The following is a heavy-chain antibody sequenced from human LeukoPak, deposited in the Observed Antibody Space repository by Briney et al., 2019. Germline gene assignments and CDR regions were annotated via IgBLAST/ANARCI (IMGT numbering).Heavy chain of an antibody. Sequence: GGSLRLSCAASGFTFSSYSMNWVRQAPGKGLEWVSYISSSSSTIYYADSVKGRFTISRDNAKNSLYLQMNSLRAEDTAVYYCARASIAARWVTFDYWGQGTLVTVSS. D-gene: IGHD6-6*01. J-gene: IGHJ4*02. CDR1: GFTFSSYS. V-gene: IGHV3-48*01. CDR2: ISSSSSTI. CDR3: ARASIAARWVTFDY.